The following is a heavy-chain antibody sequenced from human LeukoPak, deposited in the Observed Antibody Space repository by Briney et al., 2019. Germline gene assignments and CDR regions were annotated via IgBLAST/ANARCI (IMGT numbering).Heavy chain of an antibody. D-gene: IGHD6-6*01. V-gene: IGHV4-4*07. CDR1: GGSISGYY. CDR3: ARGPVTARSNAFDI. CDR2: IFNSENT. Sequence: PGTLSLTCSVSGGSISGYYWSWIRQPAGKELEWIGRIFNSENTNYNPSLKSRITMSVDTSKNQFSLKLSSVTAADTAVYYCARGPVTARSNAFDIWGQGTMVTVSS. J-gene: IGHJ3*02.